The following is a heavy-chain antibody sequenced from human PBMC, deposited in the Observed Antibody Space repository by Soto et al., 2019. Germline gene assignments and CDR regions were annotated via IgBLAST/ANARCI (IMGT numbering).Heavy chain of an antibody. Sequence: PGGSLRLSCAASGFTFSSRAMSWVRQAPGKGLDWVSIISASGDNTYYADSVKGRFTISRDNSKNTLYLQVNSLRAEDTAVYYCAKLTYSDLWSGSHDSWGQGT. CDR1: GFTFSSRA. CDR2: ISASGDNT. V-gene: IGHV3-23*01. J-gene: IGHJ4*02. D-gene: IGHD3-3*01. CDR3: AKLTYSDLWSGSHDS.